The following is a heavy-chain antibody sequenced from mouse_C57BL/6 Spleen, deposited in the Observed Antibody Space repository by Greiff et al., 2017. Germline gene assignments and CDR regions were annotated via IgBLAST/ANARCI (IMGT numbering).Heavy chain of an antibody. Sequence: QVHVKQSGAELVKPGASVKISCKASGYAFSSYWMNWVKQRPGKGLEWIGQIYPGDGDTNYNGKFKGKATLTADKSSSTAYMQLSSLTSEDSAVYFCARRVLTGFSYFDYWGQGTTLTVSS. CDR3: ARRVLTGFSYFDY. D-gene: IGHD4-1*01. J-gene: IGHJ2*01. CDR2: IYPGDGDT. V-gene: IGHV1-80*01. CDR1: GYAFSSYW.